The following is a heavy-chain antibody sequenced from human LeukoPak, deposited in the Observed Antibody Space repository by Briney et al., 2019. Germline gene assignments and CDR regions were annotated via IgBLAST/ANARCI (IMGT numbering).Heavy chain of an antibody. CDR2: ISYDGSNK. CDR3: AKVARVATTFDAFDI. Sequence: GGSLRLSCAASGFTFSSYGMHWVRQAPGKGLEWVAVISYDGSNKYYADSVKGRFTISRDNSKNTLYLQMNSLRAEDTAVYYCAKVARVATTFDAFDIWGQGTMVTVSS. D-gene: IGHD5-12*01. CDR1: GFTFSSYG. V-gene: IGHV3-30*18. J-gene: IGHJ3*02.